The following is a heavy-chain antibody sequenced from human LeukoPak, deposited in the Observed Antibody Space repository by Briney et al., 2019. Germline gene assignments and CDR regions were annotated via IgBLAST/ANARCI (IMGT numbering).Heavy chain of an antibody. CDR2: INGDGSST. CDR1: GFTFSSYA. Sequence: GRSLRLSCAASGFTFSSYAMHWVRQAPGKGLVWVSRINGDGSSTSCADSVKGRFTISRDNAKNTLYLQMNSLRAEDTAVYYCARDGHGNWNDGGWFDPWGQGTLVTVSS. D-gene: IGHD1-1*01. V-gene: IGHV3-74*01. J-gene: IGHJ5*02. CDR3: ARDGHGNWNDGGWFDP.